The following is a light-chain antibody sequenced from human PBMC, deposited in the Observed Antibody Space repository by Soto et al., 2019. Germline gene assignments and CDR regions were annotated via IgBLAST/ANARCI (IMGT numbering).Light chain of an antibody. V-gene: IGKV3-15*01. CDR3: QQYNNWPPVT. CDR2: GAS. Sequence: EIVMTQSPATLSVSPGARAPLSCRASQSVSSDLAWYQQHPGQAPRLLIYGASTRATDIPATFSGSGSGTEFTLTISSLQSEDFAVYYCQQYNNWPPVTFGGGTKVDIK. CDR1: QSVSSD. J-gene: IGKJ4*01.